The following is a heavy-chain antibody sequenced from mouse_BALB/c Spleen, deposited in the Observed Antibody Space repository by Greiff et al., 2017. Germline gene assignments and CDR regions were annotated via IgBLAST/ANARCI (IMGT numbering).Heavy chain of an antibody. Sequence: EVQLVESGGGLVQPGGSRKLSCAASGFTFSSFGMHWVRQAPEKGLEWVAYISSGSSTIYYADPVKGRFTISRDNPKNTLFLQMTSLRSEDTAMYYCARTYRYDAMDYWGQGTSVTVSS. D-gene: IGHD2-14*01. CDR1: GFTFSSFG. CDR3: ARTYRYDAMDY. J-gene: IGHJ4*01. V-gene: IGHV5-17*02. CDR2: ISSGSSTI.